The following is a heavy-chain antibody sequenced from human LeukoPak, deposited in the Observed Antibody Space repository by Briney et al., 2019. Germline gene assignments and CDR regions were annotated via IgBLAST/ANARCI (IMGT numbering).Heavy chain of an antibody. V-gene: IGHV3-66*01. Sequence: PGGSLRLSCAASGFTVSSNYMSWVRQAPGKGLEWVSVIYSGGSTYYADSVKGRFTISRDNSKNTLYLQMNSLRAEDTAVYYCAREGGDWHSPHFDYWGQGTLVTVSS. CDR3: AREGGDWHSPHFDY. D-gene: IGHD2-21*02. CDR1: GFTVSSNY. CDR2: IYSGGST. J-gene: IGHJ4*02.